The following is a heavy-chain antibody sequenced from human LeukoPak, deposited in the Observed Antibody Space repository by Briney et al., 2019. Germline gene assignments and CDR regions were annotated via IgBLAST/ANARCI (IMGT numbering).Heavy chain of an antibody. V-gene: IGHV3-48*04. CDR1: GLTFSGYI. D-gene: IGHD3-10*01. Sequence: GGSLRLSCAASGLTFSGYIMHWVRQAPGKGLEWVAFISSSGGIIYDADSVKGRFTISRDNAKNSLYLQMSSLRAEDTAVYYCARSFNGSGSYYAFDYRGQGTLVTVSS. J-gene: IGHJ4*02. CDR2: ISSSGGII. CDR3: ARSFNGSGSYYAFDY.